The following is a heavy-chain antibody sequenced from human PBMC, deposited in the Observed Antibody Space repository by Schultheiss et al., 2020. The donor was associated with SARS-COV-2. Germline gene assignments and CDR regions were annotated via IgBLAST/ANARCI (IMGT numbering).Heavy chain of an antibody. CDR3: AKDLQAESGFVYFDY. V-gene: IGHV3-23*01. J-gene: IGHJ4*02. CDR1: GFTFSSYW. CDR2: ISGSGGST. Sequence: GESLKISCAASGFTFSSYWMSWVRQAPGKGLEWVSAISGSGGSTYYADSVKGRFTISRDNSKNTLYLQMNSLRAEDTAVYYCAKDLQAESGFVYFDYWGQGTLVTVSS. D-gene: IGHD3-10*01.